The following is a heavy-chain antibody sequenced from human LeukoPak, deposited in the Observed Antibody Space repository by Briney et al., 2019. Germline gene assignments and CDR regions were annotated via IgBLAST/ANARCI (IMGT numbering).Heavy chain of an antibody. J-gene: IGHJ3*02. CDR3: AREDYYGDSVDAFDI. V-gene: IGHV4-30-2*01. D-gene: IGHD4-17*01. Sequence: SETLSLTCTVSGGSISSGGYYWSWIRQPPGKGLEWIGYIYHSGSTYYNPSLKSRVTISVDRSKNQFSLKLSSVTAADTAVYYCAREDYYGDSVDAFDIWGQGTMVTVSS. CDR2: IYHSGST. CDR1: GGSISSGGYY.